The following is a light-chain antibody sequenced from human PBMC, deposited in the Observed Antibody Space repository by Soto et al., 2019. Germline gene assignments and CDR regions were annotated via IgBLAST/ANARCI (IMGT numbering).Light chain of an antibody. CDR2: DAS. CDR3: QQYDSYSWT. J-gene: IGKJ1*01. Sequence: DIQMTQSPSTLSASVGDRVTITCRASQTIGSWLAWYQQKPGTAPKLLIYDASSLESGVPSRFSGSGSGTEFTLTISSLQTDDFASYYCQQYDSYSWTFGQGTKVDIK. CDR1: QTIGSW. V-gene: IGKV1-5*01.